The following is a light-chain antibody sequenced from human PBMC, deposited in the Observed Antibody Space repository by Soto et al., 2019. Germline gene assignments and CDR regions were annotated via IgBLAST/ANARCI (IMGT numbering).Light chain of an antibody. CDR3: QFYGSSLIT. V-gene: IGKV4-1*01. J-gene: IGKJ5*01. CDR2: GVY. CDR1: QSVLYSSNNKNY. Sequence: DIVMTQSPDSLAVSLGERAPINCKSSQSVLYSSNNKNYFGWYQXKHGQSPRLXINGVYTRATGIPDRFSGSGSGTDLTITISRLEPEDFEIYYCQFYGSSLITFGQGTRLEIK.